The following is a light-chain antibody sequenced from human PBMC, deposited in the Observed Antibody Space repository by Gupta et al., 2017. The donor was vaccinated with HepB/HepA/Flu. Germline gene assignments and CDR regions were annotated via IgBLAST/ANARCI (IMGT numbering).Light chain of an antibody. CDR1: SSDVGGYNY. CDR2: GVS. CDR3: SSYTSSSTTHVV. J-gene: IGLJ2*01. Sequence: QSALTQPASVSGSPGPSITISCTGTSSDVGGYNYDSWYQQHPGKAPKLMIYGVSNRPSGVSNRFSGSKSGNTASLTISGLQAEDEADYYCSSYTSSSTTHVVFGGGTKLTVL. V-gene: IGLV2-14*01.